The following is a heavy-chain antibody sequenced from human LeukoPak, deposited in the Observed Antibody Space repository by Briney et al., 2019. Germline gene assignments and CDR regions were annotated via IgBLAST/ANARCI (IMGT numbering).Heavy chain of an antibody. CDR3: ARQGGATPGY. J-gene: IGHJ4*02. V-gene: IGHV5-10-1*01. CDR1: GYSFTSYW. Sequence: GESLRISCKGSGYSFTSYWISWVRQMPGKGLEWMGRIDPSDSYTNYSPSVEGHVTISADRSTNTAYLQWSSLKASDTAMYYCARQGGATPGYWGQGTLVTVSS. CDR2: IDPSDSYT. D-gene: IGHD1-26*01.